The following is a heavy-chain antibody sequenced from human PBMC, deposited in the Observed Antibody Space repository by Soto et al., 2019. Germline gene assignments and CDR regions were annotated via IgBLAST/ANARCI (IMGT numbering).Heavy chain of an antibody. CDR2: IYYSGST. J-gene: IGHJ4*01. Sequence: QVQLQESGPGLVKPSQTLSLTCTVSGGSISSGGYYWSWIRQHPGKGLEWIGYIYYSGSTYYNPSLKSRVTISVDTSKNLFSVKLSSVTAADTAVYYCARASWIQLWVGFDYWGHGTLVTVSS. D-gene: IGHD5-18*01. CDR3: ARASWIQLWVGFDY. CDR1: GGSISSGGYY. V-gene: IGHV4-31*03.